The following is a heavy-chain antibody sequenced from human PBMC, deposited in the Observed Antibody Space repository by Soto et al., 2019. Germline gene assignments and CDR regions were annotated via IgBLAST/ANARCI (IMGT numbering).Heavy chain of an antibody. Sequence: QVQLVQSGAEVRKPGASVTVSCRSSGDSFNDYYIHWVRQAPGQGFEWMGWINPNGGVTKYAQKCHGVVSMTRDTSIRTVYMQLSRLRSDDTAVYYCARESGGATATLDYYYFYMDVWGTGTTVTVSS. D-gene: IGHD5-12*01. CDR2: INPNGGVT. CDR1: GDSFNDYY. J-gene: IGHJ6*03. CDR3: ARESGGATATLDYYYFYMDV. V-gene: IGHV1-2*02.